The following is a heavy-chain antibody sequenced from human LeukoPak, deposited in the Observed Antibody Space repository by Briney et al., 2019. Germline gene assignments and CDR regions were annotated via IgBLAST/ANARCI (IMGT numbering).Heavy chain of an antibody. CDR1: GGTFSSYA. D-gene: IGHD3-9*01. V-gene: IGHV1-69*13. Sequence: SVKVSCKASGGTFSSYAISWVRQAPGQGLEWMGGIIPIFGTANYAQKFQGRVTITADESTSTAYMELSSLRSEDTAVYYCARVGDYDILTGPKNDYFDYWGQGTLVTVSS. CDR2: IIPIFGTA. CDR3: ARVGDYDILTGPKNDYFDY. J-gene: IGHJ4*02.